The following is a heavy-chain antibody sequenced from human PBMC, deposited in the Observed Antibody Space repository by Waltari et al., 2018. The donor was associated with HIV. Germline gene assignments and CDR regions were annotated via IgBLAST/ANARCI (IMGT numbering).Heavy chain of an antibody. V-gene: IGHV3-30*04. Sequence: QVQLVESGGGVVQPGGSLRLSCVASGFPSRPFAFHWGRQAPGKGLEWVALISYGGRNKVYADSVKGRFTISRDNSKNTLYLQMNSLRAEDTAVYYCARDGHFYDSRPLDHWGQGTLVTVSS. CDR2: ISYGGRNK. D-gene: IGHD3-22*01. J-gene: IGHJ4*02. CDR1: GFPSRPFA. CDR3: ARDGHFYDSRPLDH.